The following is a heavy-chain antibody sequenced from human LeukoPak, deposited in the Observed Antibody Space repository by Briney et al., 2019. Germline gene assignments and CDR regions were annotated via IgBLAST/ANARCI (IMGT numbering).Heavy chain of an antibody. CDR3: ARGRFHLDSSVYSSFYH. CDR2: MNPNSGNI. V-gene: IGHV1-8*03. J-gene: IGHJ4*01. Sequence: ASVKVSCKASGYNFTSYDINWVRQAPGQGLEWMGWMNPNSGNIGYAQKFQGRVTITRNTSISTVYMELSSLRSEDTAVYYCARGRFHLDSSVYSSFYHWGHGTLVTVSS. D-gene: IGHD3-22*01. CDR1: GYNFTSYD.